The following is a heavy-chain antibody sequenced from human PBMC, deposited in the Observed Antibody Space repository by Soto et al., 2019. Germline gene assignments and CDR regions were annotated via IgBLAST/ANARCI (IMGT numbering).Heavy chain of an antibody. V-gene: IGHV1-18*01. Sequence: ASVKVSCKASGYTFTSYGISWVRQAPGQGLEWMGWISAYNGNTNYAQKLQGRVTMTTDTSTSTAYRELRSLRSDDTAVYYCAIIHSGDSYGPFHNWFDPWGQGTLVTVPS. J-gene: IGHJ5*02. D-gene: IGHD5-18*01. CDR1: GYTFTSYG. CDR2: ISAYNGNT. CDR3: AIIHSGDSYGPFHNWFDP.